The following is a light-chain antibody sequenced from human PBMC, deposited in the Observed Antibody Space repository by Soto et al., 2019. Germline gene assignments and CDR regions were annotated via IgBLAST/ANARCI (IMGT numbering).Light chain of an antibody. J-gene: IGKJ1*01. CDR1: HTISSN. CDR2: AAS. Sequence: DIQMTQSPSSLSASIGDRVTITCRASHTISSNLNWYQQKPGKAPQLLIYAASSVPSGVPPRFSGRGSGTEFTLTVSSLQSEDFATYYYLQTYSVPWTFGHGTKVEIK. CDR3: LQTYSVPWT. V-gene: IGKV1-39*01.